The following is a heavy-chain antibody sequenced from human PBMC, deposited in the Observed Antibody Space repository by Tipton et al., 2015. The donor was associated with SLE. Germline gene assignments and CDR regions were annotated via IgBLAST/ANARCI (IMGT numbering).Heavy chain of an antibody. J-gene: IGHJ4*02. CDR3: ARRSGGFLDY. CDR1: GGSISSSSYY. Sequence: TLSLTCTVSGGSISSSSYYWGWIRQPPGKGLEWIGSIYYSGSTYYNSSLKSRVTISVDTSKNQFSLKLSSVTAADTAVYYCARRSGGFLDYWGQGTLVTVSS. V-gene: IGHV4-39*01. D-gene: IGHD3-10*01. CDR2: IYYSGST.